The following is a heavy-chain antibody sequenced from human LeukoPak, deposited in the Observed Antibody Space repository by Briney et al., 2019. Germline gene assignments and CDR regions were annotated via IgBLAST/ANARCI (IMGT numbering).Heavy chain of an antibody. D-gene: IGHD6-13*01. V-gene: IGHV3-21*01. J-gene: IGHJ4*02. CDR1: GFTFSSYS. Sequence: GGSLRLSCAASGFTFSSYSMNWVRQAPGKGLEWVSSISSSSSYIYYADSVKGRFTISRDNAKNSLYLQMNSLRADDTAVYYCARGSIAAPGTLKYWGQGTLVSVSS. CDR3: ARGSIAAPGTLKY. CDR2: ISSSSSYI.